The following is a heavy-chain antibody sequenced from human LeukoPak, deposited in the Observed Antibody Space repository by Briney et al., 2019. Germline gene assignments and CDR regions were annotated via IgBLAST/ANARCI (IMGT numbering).Heavy chain of an antibody. J-gene: IGHJ4*02. V-gene: IGHV3-48*04. CDR2: ISSSSSTI. CDR1: GFTFSSYS. CDR3: ARAGRSYDSSGYAFDY. D-gene: IGHD3-22*01. Sequence: GGSLRLSCAASGFTFSSYSMNWVRQAPGKGLEWVSYISSSSSTIYYADSVKGRFTISRDNAKNSLYLQMNSLRAEDTAVYYCARAGRSYDSSGYAFDYWGQGTLVTVSS.